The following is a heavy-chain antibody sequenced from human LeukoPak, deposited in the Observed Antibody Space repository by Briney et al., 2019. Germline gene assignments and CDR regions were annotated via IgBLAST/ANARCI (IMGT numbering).Heavy chain of an antibody. D-gene: IGHD1-26*01. CDR1: GGSISSRGYY. CDR3: ARHEYSGSYYGLSWFDP. J-gene: IGHJ5*02. CDR2: IYYSGST. V-gene: IGHV4-39*01. Sequence: PSETLSLTCTVSGGSISSRGYYWGWIRQPPGKGLEWIASIYYSGSTYYNPSLKSRVTISVDTSKNQLSLKLSSLTAADTAVYYCARHEYSGSYYGLSWFDPWGQGTLVTVSS.